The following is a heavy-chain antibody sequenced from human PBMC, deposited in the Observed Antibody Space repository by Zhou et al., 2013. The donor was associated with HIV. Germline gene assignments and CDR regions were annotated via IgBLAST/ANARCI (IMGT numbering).Heavy chain of an antibody. CDR3: ARDNLRH. CDR1: GYTFTQYY. J-gene: IGHJ4*02. Sequence: QVQLVQSGAEVKKPGASVKVFCKSSGYTFTQYYMNWVRQAPGQGLEWMGIIDPSSGDTSYAQKFQGRVSMTRDTSTDTVYMELSSLRSEDTAVYYCARDNLRHWGQGTLVTVAS. CDR2: IDPSSGDT. V-gene: IGHV1-46*01.